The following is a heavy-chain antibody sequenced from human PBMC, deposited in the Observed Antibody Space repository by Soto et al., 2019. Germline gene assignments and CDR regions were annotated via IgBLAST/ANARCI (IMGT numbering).Heavy chain of an antibody. V-gene: IGHV1-8*01. CDR2: MNPNSANT. CDR3: ARGRRFCSGGSCYRAFDI. Sequence: ASVKVSCKASGYTFASYDMNWVRQATGQGLEWMGWMNPNSANTGYAQKFQGRVTMTRNTSISTAYMELSSLRSEDTAVYYCARGRRFCSGGSCYRAFDIWGQGTMVTVSS. D-gene: IGHD2-15*01. J-gene: IGHJ3*02. CDR1: GYTFASYD.